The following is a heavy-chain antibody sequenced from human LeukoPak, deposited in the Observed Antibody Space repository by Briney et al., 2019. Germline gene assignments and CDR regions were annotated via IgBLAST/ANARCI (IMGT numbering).Heavy chain of an antibody. V-gene: IGHV1-2*02. D-gene: IGHD3-3*01. CDR1: GYTFTGYY. J-gene: IGHJ4*02. CDR2: INPNSGGT. CDR3: ARGDYDFWSGCFLDY. Sequence: ASVKVSCKASGYTFTGYYMHWVRQAPGQGLEWMGWINPNSGGTNYAQKFQGRVTMTRDTSISTAYMELSRLRSDDTAVYYCARGDYDFWSGCFLDYWGQGTLVTVSS.